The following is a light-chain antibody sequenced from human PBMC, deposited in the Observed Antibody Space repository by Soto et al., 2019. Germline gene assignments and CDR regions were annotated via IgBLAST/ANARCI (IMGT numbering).Light chain of an antibody. CDR1: QSVSSN. CDR3: QQYSDWPPWT. CDR2: GAS. V-gene: IGKV3-15*01. J-gene: IGKJ1*01. Sequence: EIVMTLSPATVSVSAGESATLSCRASQSVSSNLAWYQQKPGQAPRLLIYGASTRATGIPARFSGSGSGTEFTLTISSLQSEDFAVYYCQQYSDWPPWTFGQGTKVDIK.